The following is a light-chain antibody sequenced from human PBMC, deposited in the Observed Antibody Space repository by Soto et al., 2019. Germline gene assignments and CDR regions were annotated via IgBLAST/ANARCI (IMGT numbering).Light chain of an antibody. CDR2: RDR. CDR1: NIGSKN. Sequence: SYELTQPLSVSVAPGQTARITCGGNNIGSKNVHWYQQKPGQAPVLVIYRDRNRPSGIPERFSGSNSGNTATLTISRAQAGDEADYYCQSYDSSLSGWVFGGGTKLTVL. V-gene: IGLV3-9*01. J-gene: IGLJ3*02. CDR3: QSYDSSLSGWV.